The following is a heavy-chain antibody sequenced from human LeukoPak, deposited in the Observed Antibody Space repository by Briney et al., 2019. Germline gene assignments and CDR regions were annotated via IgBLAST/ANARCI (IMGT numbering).Heavy chain of an antibody. D-gene: IGHD6-19*01. CDR1: GFTFSSYG. CDR2: ISYDGSNK. V-gene: IGHV3-30*18. Sequence: GGSLRLSCAASGFTFSSYGMHWVRQAPGKGLEWLAVISYDGSNKYYADSVKGRFTISRDNSKNTLYLQMNSLRAEDTAVYYCAKPSSGSSGWYPTFDYWGQGTLVTVSS. CDR3: AKPSSGSSGWYPTFDY. J-gene: IGHJ4*02.